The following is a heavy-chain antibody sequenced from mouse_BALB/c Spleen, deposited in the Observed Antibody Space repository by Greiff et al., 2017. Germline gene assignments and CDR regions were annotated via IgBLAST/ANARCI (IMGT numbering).Heavy chain of an antibody. CDR3: NAWGGFAY. J-gene: IGHJ3*01. CDR1: GFNIKDYY. CDR2: IDPENGDT. V-gene: IGHV14-4*02. Sequence: VQLQQSGAELVRSGASVKLSCTASGFNIKDYYMHWVKQRPEQGLEWIGWIDPENGDTEYAPKFQGKATMTADPSSNPACLQLSSLTSEDTAVYYCNAWGGFAYGGQGTLVTVSA.